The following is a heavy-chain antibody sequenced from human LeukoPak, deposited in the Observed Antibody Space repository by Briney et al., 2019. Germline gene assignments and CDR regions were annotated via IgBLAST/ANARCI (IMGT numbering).Heavy chain of an antibody. Sequence: KAGGSLRLSCAASGFTFSSYSMNWVRQAPGKGLEWVSSISSSSSYIYYADSVKGRFTISKDNAKNSLYLQMNSLRAEDTAVYYCARDLTPGYSSSWYYYYYGMDVWGQGTTVTVSS. CDR3: ARDLTPGYSSSWYYYYYGMDV. V-gene: IGHV3-21*01. CDR1: GFTFSSYS. CDR2: ISSSSSYI. J-gene: IGHJ6*02. D-gene: IGHD6-13*01.